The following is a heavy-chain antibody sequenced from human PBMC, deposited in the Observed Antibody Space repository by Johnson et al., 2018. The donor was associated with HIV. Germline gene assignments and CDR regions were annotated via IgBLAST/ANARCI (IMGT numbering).Heavy chain of an antibody. J-gene: IGHJ3*02. CDR1: GFTFDDYT. Sequence: VQLVESGGGVVRPGGSLRLSCAASGFTFDDYTMHWVRQAPGKGLEWVSLISWDGGSTYYADSVKGRFTISRDNSKNSLYLQMNSLRTEDTAMYYCAKGLRGGLLYALDIWGKGTWLTVFS. CDR2: ISWDGGST. V-gene: IGHV3-43*01. CDR3: AKGLRGGLLYALDI. D-gene: IGHD2-2*02.